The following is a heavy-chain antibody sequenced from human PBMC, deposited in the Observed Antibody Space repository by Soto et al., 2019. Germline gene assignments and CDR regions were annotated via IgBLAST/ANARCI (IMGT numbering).Heavy chain of an antibody. CDR3: AKDLAFGGVTPIDY. CDR1: GFTFSSYA. Sequence: PGGSLRLSCAASGFTFSSYAMSWVRQAPGKGLEWVSAISGSGGSTYYADSVKGRFTISRDNSKNTLYLQMNSLRAEDTAVYYCAKDLAFGGVTPIDYWGQGTLVTVSS. D-gene: IGHD3-16*01. J-gene: IGHJ4*02. CDR2: ISGSGGST. V-gene: IGHV3-23*01.